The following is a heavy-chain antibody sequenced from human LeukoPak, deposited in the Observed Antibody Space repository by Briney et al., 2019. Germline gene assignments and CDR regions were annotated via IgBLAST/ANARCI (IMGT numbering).Heavy chain of an antibody. CDR3: ARADGYSYGNYYFDY. CDR2: IYYSGST. J-gene: IGHJ4*02. V-gene: IGHV4-59*01. Sequence: PSETLSLTCTVSGGSISSYYWSWIRQPPGKGLEWIGYIYYSGSTNYNPSLKSRVIISVDTSKNQFSLKLSSVTAADTAVYYCARADGYSYGNYYFDYWGQGTLVTVSS. CDR1: GGSISSYY. D-gene: IGHD5-18*01.